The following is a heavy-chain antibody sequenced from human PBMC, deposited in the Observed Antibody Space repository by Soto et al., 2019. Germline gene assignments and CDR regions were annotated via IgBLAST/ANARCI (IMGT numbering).Heavy chain of an antibody. V-gene: IGHV3-23*01. CDR1: GFTFSSYA. Sequence: GGSLRLSCAASGFTFSSYAMSWVRQVPGKGLEWVSAISGSGGSTYYADSVKGRFTISRDNSKNTLYLQMNSLRAEDTAVYYCAKEVRALWFGEQDYYYYGMDVWGQGTTVTVSS. D-gene: IGHD3-10*01. J-gene: IGHJ6*02. CDR3: AKEVRALWFGEQDYYYYGMDV. CDR2: ISGSGGST.